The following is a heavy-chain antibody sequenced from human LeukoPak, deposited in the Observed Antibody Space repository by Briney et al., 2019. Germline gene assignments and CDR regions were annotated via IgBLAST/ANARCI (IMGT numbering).Heavy chain of an antibody. CDR2: INHSGST. V-gene: IGHV4-34*01. CDR3: ARVGYSSSSGPDGNY. CDR1: GFTFSSYS. Sequence: PGGSLRLSCAASGFTFSSYSMNWIRQPPGKGLEWIGEINHSGSTNYNPSLKSRVTISVDTSKNQFSLKLSSVTAADTAVYYCARVGYSSSSGPDGNYWGQGTLVTVSS. D-gene: IGHD6-6*01. J-gene: IGHJ4*02.